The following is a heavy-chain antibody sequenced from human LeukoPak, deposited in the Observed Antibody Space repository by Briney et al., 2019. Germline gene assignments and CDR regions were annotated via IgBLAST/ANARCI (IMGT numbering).Heavy chain of an antibody. Sequence: SETLSLTCTVSGGSISSYYWSWIRQPPGKGLEWIGYIYYSGSTNYNPSLKSRVTISVDTSKNQFSLKLSSVTAADTAVYFCARVRAVAGTPFDYWGQGTLVTVSS. V-gene: IGHV4-59*01. D-gene: IGHD6-19*01. J-gene: IGHJ4*02. CDR2: IYYSGST. CDR3: ARVRAVAGTPFDY. CDR1: GGSISSYY.